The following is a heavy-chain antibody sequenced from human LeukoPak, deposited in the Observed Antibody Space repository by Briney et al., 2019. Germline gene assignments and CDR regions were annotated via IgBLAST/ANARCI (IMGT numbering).Heavy chain of an antibody. CDR1: GVSIISYY. V-gene: IGHV4-4*07. CDR2: IYSSGAT. J-gene: IGHJ4*02. D-gene: IGHD3-22*01. Sequence: PSETLSLTCTVSGVSIISYYRTWIRQPAGKGLEWVGGIYSSGATKYNPSPKSRVSMSVDTSKNQFSLKLRSVTAADTAVYYCARGRLNYYDSSNYYYFDYWGQGNRVIVSS. CDR3: ARGRLNYYDSSNYYYFDY.